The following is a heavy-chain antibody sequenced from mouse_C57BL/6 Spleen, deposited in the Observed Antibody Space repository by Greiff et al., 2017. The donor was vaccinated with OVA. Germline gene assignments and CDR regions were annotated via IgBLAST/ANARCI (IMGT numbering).Heavy chain of an antibody. CDR3: ARHGEGDYGYDKGDYYAMDY. CDR2: FYPGSGSI. V-gene: IGHV1-62-2*01. Sequence: VKLMESGAELVKPGASVKLSCKASGYTFTEYTIHWVKQRSGQGLEWIGWFYPGSGSIKYNEKFKDKATLTADKSSSTVYMELSRLTSEDSAVYFCARHGEGDYGYDKGDYYAMDYWGQGTSVTVSS. J-gene: IGHJ4*01. CDR1: GYTFTEYT. D-gene: IGHD2-2*01.